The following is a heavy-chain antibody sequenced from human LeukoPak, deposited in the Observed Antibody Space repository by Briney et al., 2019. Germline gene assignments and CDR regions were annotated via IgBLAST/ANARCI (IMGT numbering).Heavy chain of an antibody. V-gene: IGHV4-59*01. D-gene: IGHD2/OR15-2a*01. Sequence: SETLSLTCTVSGGSISSSYWSWIRQPPGKGLEWIGYIYYSGSTNYNPSLKSRVTISVATSKNQFSLNLTSVTAADTAVYYCARAPFFWGQGTLVTVSP. CDR3: ARAPFF. J-gene: IGHJ4*02. CDR1: GGSISSSY. CDR2: IYYSGST.